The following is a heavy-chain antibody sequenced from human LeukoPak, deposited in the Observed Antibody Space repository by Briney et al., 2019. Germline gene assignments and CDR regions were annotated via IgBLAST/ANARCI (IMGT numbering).Heavy chain of an antibody. CDR3: ARDPSFTAITAKTPTEYFDY. Sequence: GGSLRLSCAASGFTFSSYGMHWVRQAPGKGLEWVVVIWYDGSNKYYADSVKGRFTISRDNSKNTLYLQMNSLRAEDTAVYYCARDPSFTAITAKTPTEYFDYWGQGTLVTVSS. V-gene: IGHV3-33*01. J-gene: IGHJ4*02. D-gene: IGHD1-14*01. CDR2: IWYDGSNK. CDR1: GFTFSSYG.